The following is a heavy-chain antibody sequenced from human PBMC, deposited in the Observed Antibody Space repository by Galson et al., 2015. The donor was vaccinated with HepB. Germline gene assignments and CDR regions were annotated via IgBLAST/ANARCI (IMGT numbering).Heavy chain of an antibody. V-gene: IGHV1-2*06. CDR2: INPNSGGT. CDR1: GYTFTGYY. CDR3: ARGGYDFWSGYYYYYYYGMDV. D-gene: IGHD3-3*01. Sequence: SVKVSCKASGYTFTGYYMHWVRQAPGQGLEWMGRINPNSGGTNYAQKFQGRVTMTRDTSISTAYMELSRLRSDDTAVYYYARGGYDFWSGYYYYYYYGMDVWGQGTTVTVSS. J-gene: IGHJ6*02.